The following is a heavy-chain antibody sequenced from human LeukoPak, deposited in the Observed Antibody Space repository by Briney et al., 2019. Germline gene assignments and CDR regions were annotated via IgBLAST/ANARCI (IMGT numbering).Heavy chain of an antibody. Sequence: SETLSLTCAVSGGSISSSNWWSWVRQPPGKGLEWIGEIYHSGSTNYNPSLKSRVTISVDKSKNQFSLKLSSVTAADTAVYYCAGDSYNWKTWSGMGVWGKGTTVTVSS. V-gene: IGHV4-4*02. J-gene: IGHJ6*04. CDR3: AGDSYNWKTWSGMGV. D-gene: IGHD1-1*01. CDR1: GGSISSSNW. CDR2: IYHSGST.